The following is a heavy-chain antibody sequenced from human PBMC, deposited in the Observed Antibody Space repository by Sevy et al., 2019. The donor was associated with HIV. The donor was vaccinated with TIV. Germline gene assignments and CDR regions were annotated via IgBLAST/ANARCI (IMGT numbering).Heavy chain of an antibody. CDR3: ADRSTRHYYDGSGPFDI. V-gene: IGHV2-5*02. Sequence: SGPTLVNPTQTLTLTCTFSGFSLSGSGVGVGWIRQPPGKALEWLALNDWDDDKHYSPSLKSRLTITKATSKYQVVLTSTYTVPMDTATYYCADRSTRHYYDGSGPFDIWGQGTKVTVSS. CDR1: GFSLSGSGVG. D-gene: IGHD3-22*01. J-gene: IGHJ3*02. CDR2: NDWDDDK.